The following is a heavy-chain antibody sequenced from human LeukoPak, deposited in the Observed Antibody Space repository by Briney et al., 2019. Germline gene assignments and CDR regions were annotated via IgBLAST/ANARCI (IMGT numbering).Heavy chain of an antibody. J-gene: IGHJ4*02. CDR2: ISYSGST. Sequence: SETLSLTCTVSGGSISSYYWNWIRQPPGKGLEWIGYISYSGSTNYNPSLKSRVTIPLDTSKNQFSLKLSSVTAADTAVYYCAGGGQWLVQGYWGQGTLVTVSS. V-gene: IGHV4-59*01. CDR3: AGGGQWLVQGY. CDR1: GGSISSYY. D-gene: IGHD6-19*01.